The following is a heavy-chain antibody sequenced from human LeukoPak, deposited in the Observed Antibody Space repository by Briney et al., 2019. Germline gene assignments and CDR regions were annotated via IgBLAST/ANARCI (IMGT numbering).Heavy chain of an antibody. J-gene: IGHJ4*02. D-gene: IGHD3-16*01. CDR1: GGSISTDY. CDR2: MYYSGST. CDR3: ARGGYVWGTPFEY. Sequence: PSETLSLTCTVSGGSISTDYWNWIRQPPGKGLEWIGSMYYSGSTNYNPSLKSRVTISVDTSKNQFSLKLSSVTAADTAVYYRARGGYVWGTPFEYWGQGTLVTVSS. V-gene: IGHV4-59*01.